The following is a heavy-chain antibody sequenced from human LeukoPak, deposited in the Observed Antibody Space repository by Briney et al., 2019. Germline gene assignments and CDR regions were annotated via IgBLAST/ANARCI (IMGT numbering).Heavy chain of an antibody. CDR1: GGSISSGDYY. V-gene: IGHV4-30-4*01. CDR2: IYYSGST. CDR3: ARVYRDGSGSQYGMDV. J-gene: IGHJ6*02. D-gene: IGHD3-10*01. Sequence: SQTLSLTCTVSGGSISSGDYYWSWIRQPPGKGLEWIGYIYYSGSTYYNPSLKSRVIISVDTSKNQFSLKLSSVTAADTAVYYCARVYRDGSGSQYGMDVWGQGTTVTVSS.